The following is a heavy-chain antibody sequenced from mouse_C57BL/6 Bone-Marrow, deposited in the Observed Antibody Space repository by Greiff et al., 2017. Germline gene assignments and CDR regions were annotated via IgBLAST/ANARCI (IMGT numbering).Heavy chain of an antibody. J-gene: IGHJ4*01. CDR2: IDPSDSYT. CDR3: ARHYGSSNYYAMDY. CDR1: GYTFTSSW. D-gene: IGHD1-1*01. V-gene: IGHV1-59*01. Sequence: QVQLQQPGAELVRPGTSVKLSCKASGYTFTSSWMHWVKQRPGQGLEWIGVIDPSDSYTNYNQKFKGKATLTVDTSSSTAYMQLSSLTSEDSAVYYCARHYGSSNYYAMDYWGQGTSVTVSS.